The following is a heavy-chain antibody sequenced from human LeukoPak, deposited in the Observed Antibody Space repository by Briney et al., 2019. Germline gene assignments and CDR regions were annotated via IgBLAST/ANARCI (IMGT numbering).Heavy chain of an antibody. V-gene: IGHV1-2*02. J-gene: IGHJ4*02. CDR2: INPNSGGT. CDR3: ARVYSSSWPFDY. CDR1: GYTFTGYY. Sequence: ASVKVSCKASGYTFTGYYMHWVRQAPGQGLEWMGWINPNSGGTNYAQKFQGRVTMTRDTSISTAYMELSRLRSDDTAVYYCARVYSSSWPFDYWGQGTLVTASS. D-gene: IGHD6-13*01.